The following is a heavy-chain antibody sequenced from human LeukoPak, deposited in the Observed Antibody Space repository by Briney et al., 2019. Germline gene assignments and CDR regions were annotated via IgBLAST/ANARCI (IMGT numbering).Heavy chain of an antibody. CDR1: GYTFTGYY. J-gene: IGHJ6*02. V-gene: IGHV1-46*01. D-gene: IGHD6-13*01. CDR2: INPSGGST. Sequence: ASVKVSCKASGYTFTGYYMHWVRQAPGQGLEWMGIINPSGGSTSYAQKFQGRVTMTRDTSTSTVYMELSSLRSEDTAVYYCASPTRIASYYYYGMDVWGQGTTVTVSS. CDR3: ASPTRIASYYYYGMDV.